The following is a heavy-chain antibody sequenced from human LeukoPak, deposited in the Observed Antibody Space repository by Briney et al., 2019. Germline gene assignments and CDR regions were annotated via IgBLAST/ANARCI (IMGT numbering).Heavy chain of an antibody. CDR3: ARDPGYYDSSGYYSSPLDY. V-gene: IGHV3-21*01. D-gene: IGHD3-22*01. J-gene: IGHJ4*02. Sequence: PGGSLRLSCAASGFTFSTYTMNWVRQPPGKGLEWVSSISSSSSYIYYADSVKGRFTISRDNAKNSLYLQMNSLRAEDTAVYYCARDPGYYDSSGYYSSPLDYWGQGTLVTVSS. CDR1: GFTFSTYT. CDR2: ISSSSSYI.